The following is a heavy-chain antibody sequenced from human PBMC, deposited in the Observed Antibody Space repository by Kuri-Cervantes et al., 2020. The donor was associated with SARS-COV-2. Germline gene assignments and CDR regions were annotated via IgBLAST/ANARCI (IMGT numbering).Heavy chain of an antibody. V-gene: IGHV3-7*01. CDR2: VKQDGSEN. CDR1: GFTFSTNW. Sequence: ETLSLTCAVSGFTFSTNWMTWVRQAPGKGLEWVASVKQDGSENYYVDSVKGRFTISRDNAKNTLYLQMNSLRAEDTAVYYCARRSRAAGGFDIWGQGTMVTVSS. J-gene: IGHJ3*02. D-gene: IGHD6-13*01. CDR3: ARRSRAAGGFDI.